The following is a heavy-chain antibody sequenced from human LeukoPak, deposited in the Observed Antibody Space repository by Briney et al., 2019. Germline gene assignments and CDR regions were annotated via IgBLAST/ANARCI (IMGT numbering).Heavy chain of an antibody. J-gene: IGHJ5*02. CDR1: GGSFSGYY. CDR3: ARGLGAVYNWFDP. D-gene: IGHD2-8*01. CDR2: INHSGST. Sequence: KPSETLSLTCAVYGGSFSGYYWSWIRQPPGKGLEWIGEINHSGSTNYNPSLKSRVTISVDTSKNQFSLKLSSVTAADTAVYYCARGLGAVYNWFDPWGQGTLVTVSS. V-gene: IGHV4-34*01.